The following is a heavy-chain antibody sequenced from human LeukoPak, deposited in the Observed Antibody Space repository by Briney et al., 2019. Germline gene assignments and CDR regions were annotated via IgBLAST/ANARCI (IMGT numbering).Heavy chain of an antibody. D-gene: IGHD2-8*01. CDR2: IHTSGIT. CDR3: ATANFYFQY. Sequence: SETLSLTCTVSGGSISGGSYYWSWIRQPAGKGLEWIGRIHTSGITNYNPSLKSRVTISVDTSKNQIHLELSSVTTADTAVYYCATANFYFQYWGQGTLVTVSS. V-gene: IGHV4-61*02. J-gene: IGHJ1*01. CDR1: GGSISGGSYY.